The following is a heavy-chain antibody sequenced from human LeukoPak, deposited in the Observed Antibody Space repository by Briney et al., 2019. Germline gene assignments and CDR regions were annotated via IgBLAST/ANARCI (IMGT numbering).Heavy chain of an antibody. V-gene: IGHV3-15*01. J-gene: IGHJ3*02. Sequence: PGGSLRLSCAASGFTFSNAWMSWVRQAPGKGLEWVGRIKSKSDGGTTDYTAPVKGRFTISRDDSKNTLYLQMNSLRAEDTAVYYCAKDLQRGMVPAAMGKAFDIWGQGTMVTVSS. CDR1: GFTFSNAW. D-gene: IGHD2-2*01. CDR2: IKSKSDGGTT. CDR3: AKDLQRGMVPAAMGKAFDI.